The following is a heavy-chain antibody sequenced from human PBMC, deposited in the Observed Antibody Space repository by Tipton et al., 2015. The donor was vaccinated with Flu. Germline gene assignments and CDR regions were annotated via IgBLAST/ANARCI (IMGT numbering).Heavy chain of an antibody. J-gene: IGHJ2*01. V-gene: IGHV1-8*01. CDR1: GYTFSSYE. CDR3: ARNRQQSRYFDL. D-gene: IGHD1-1*01. Sequence: QLVQSGAEVKKPGASVKVSCKASGYTFSSYEINWVRQATGQGLEWMGWMNPNSGNTGYAQKFQGRVTMTRNTSISTAYMKLTSLTSEDTAVYYCARNRQQSRYFDLWGRGTLVTVSS. CDR2: MNPNSGNT.